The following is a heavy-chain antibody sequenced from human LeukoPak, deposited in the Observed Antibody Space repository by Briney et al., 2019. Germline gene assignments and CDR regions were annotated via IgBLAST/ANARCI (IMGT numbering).Heavy chain of an antibody. CDR1: GFIFSDYV. J-gene: IGHJ4*02. V-gene: IGHV3-23*01. CDR2: ITGSGRNT. Sequence: GGSLRLSCAASGFIFSDYVMTWVRQAPGKGLEWVSSITGSGRNTYYADSVKGRFTISRDSSTNRLYLQMGSLRAEDTAVYYCAKEQFYYFDFWGQGTRVTVSS. D-gene: IGHD3-3*01. CDR3: AKEQFYYFDF.